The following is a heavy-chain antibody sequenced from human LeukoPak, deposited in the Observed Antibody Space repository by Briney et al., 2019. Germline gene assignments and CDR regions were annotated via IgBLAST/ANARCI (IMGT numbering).Heavy chain of an antibody. CDR1: GGSISSYY. CDR3: ARLYGSGSLNLDY. V-gene: IGHV4-59*01. Sequence: SETLSLTCTVSGGSISSYYWSWIRQPPGKGLEWIGYVYYSGGTNYNPSLKSRVTISVDTSKNQFSLKLSSVTAADTAVYYCARLYGSGSLNLDYWGQGTLVTVSS. CDR2: VYYSGGT. J-gene: IGHJ4*02. D-gene: IGHD3-10*01.